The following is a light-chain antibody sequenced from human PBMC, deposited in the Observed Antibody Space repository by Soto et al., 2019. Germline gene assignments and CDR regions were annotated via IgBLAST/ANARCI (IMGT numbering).Light chain of an antibody. J-gene: IGLJ3*02. CDR2: EVS. Sequence: QSALTQPASVSGSPGQSITISCTGTSSDVGGYNYVSWYQQHPGKAPKLMIYEVSNRPSGVSNRFSGSKSGNTASLTISGLQAEDEADYYGSSYTISSTRVFGGGTKVTVL. CDR1: SSDVGGYNY. CDR3: SSYTISSTRV. V-gene: IGLV2-14*01.